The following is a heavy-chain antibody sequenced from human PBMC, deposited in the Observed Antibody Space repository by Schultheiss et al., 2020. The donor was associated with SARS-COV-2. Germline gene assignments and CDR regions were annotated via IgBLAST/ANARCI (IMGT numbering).Heavy chain of an antibody. Sequence: SETLSLTCAVSGGSFSDFYWSWIRQPPGKGLEWIGQVSHSGGTHFNPSLKSRVTISLDTSKNQFSLKLTSVTAADTAVYYCARGAYYDSSGFYSTPMYYYYGMDVWGQGTTVTVSS. CDR3: ARGAYYDSSGFYSTPMYYYYGMDV. CDR2: VSHSGGT. D-gene: IGHD3-22*01. J-gene: IGHJ6*02. V-gene: IGHV4-34*01. CDR1: GGSFSDFY.